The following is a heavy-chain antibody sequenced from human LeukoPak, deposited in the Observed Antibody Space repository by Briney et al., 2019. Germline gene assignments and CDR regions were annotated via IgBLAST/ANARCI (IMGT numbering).Heavy chain of an antibody. Sequence: GGSLRLSCAASGFTFSSYSMNWVRQALGKGLEWVSSISSSSSYIYYADSVKGRFTISRDNAKNSLYLQMNSLRAEDTAVYYCAREGYSYGRNVIDYWGQGTLVTVSS. D-gene: IGHD5-18*01. V-gene: IGHV3-21*01. CDR2: ISSSSSYI. CDR3: AREGYSYGRNVIDY. J-gene: IGHJ4*02. CDR1: GFTFSSYS.